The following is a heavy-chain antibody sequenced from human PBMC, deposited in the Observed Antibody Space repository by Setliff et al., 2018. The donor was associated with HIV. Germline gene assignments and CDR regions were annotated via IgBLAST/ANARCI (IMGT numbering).Heavy chain of an antibody. CDR2: IHHTGST. J-gene: IGHJ4*01. Sequence: PSETLSLTCTVSDDSVSTFYWNWIRQPPGKGLEWIGFIHHTGSTVSNPSLKIRVTILMDLSRNQLSLHLASVTTADTAVYFCAPGEGVASTYYHDWGQGTQVTVSS. CDR3: APGEGVASTYYHD. D-gene: IGHD3-3*01. CDR1: DDSVSTFY. V-gene: IGHV4-59*02.